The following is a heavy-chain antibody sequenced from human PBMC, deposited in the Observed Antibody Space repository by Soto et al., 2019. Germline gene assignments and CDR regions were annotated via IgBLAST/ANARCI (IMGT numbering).Heavy chain of an antibody. CDR1: GYTFTSYG. CDR2: ISAYNGNT. V-gene: IGHV1-18*01. D-gene: IGHD5-12*01. Sequence: QVQLVQSGAEVKKPGASVKVSCKASGYTFTSYGISWVRQAPGQGLEWMGWISAYNGNTNYAQKLHGRVTMTPDTSTSTAYMELRSLRSDDTAVYYCAREAYIVATIWVTREGNWFDPLGQGTLVTVSS. J-gene: IGHJ5*02. CDR3: AREAYIVATIWVTREGNWFDP.